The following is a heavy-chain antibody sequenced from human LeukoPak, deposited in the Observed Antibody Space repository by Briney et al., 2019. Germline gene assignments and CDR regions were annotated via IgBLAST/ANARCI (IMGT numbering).Heavy chain of an antibody. Sequence: GGSLRLSCAASGFTFSNYGMHWVRQAPGKGLEWVAVIWYDGSDKYHADSVKGRFTISRDNSKNTLYLQMNSLRLEDTAVYYCARPVVLGAYLRGAYYFDSWGQGTLVTVSS. D-gene: IGHD3-16*01. CDR3: ARPVVLGAYLRGAYYFDS. CDR2: IWYDGSDK. CDR1: GFTFSNYG. V-gene: IGHV3-33*01. J-gene: IGHJ4*02.